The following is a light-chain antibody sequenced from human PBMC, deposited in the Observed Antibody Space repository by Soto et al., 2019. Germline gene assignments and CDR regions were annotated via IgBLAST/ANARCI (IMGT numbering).Light chain of an antibody. CDR2: KAS. V-gene: IGKV1-5*03. Sequence: DIEMTQSPSTLSASVGDRVTITCRASQSISSRLAWYQQKPGKAPKLLIYKASSMESGIPSRFSGSGSGTEFTLTISSLQPEDYATYYCQQYNSYSRTFGQGTKVEIK. CDR3: QQYNSYSRT. J-gene: IGKJ1*01. CDR1: QSISSR.